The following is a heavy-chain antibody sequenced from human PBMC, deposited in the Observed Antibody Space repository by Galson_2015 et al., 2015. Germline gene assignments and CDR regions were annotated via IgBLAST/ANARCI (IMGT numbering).Heavy chain of an antibody. V-gene: IGHV5-51*01. CDR3: AAKLVRGAIDI. CDR2: IYPGDSDT. D-gene: IGHD6-13*01. CDR1: GYSFTSYW. Sequence: QSGAEVKKPGESLKISCTGSGYSFTSYWIGWVRQMPGKGLEWMGIIYPGDSDTRYSPSFQGEVTISAAKSISTAYLQWSSMKASSAAMYYCAAKLVRGAIDIWGQGTMVTVSS. J-gene: IGHJ3*02.